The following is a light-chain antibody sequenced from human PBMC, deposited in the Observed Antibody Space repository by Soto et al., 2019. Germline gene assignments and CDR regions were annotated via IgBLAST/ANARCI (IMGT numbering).Light chain of an antibody. CDR2: GAS. V-gene: IGKV3-15*01. Sequence: EIVMTQSPATLSVSPGERATLSCRASQGIGSTLAWYQQKPGQTPRLLIYGASTRATGVPARFSGSGSGTDFILTITRLEPEDFAVYYCQQYGSSRWTFGQGTKVDIK. J-gene: IGKJ1*01. CDR3: QQYGSSRWT. CDR1: QGIGST.